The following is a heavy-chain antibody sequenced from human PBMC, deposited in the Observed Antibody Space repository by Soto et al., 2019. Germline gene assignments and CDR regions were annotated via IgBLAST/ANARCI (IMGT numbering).Heavy chain of an antibody. J-gene: IGHJ6*02. V-gene: IGHV4-34*01. CDR2: INHSGST. Sequence: PSETLSLTCAVYGGSFSGYYWSWIRQPPGKGLEWIGEINHSGSTNYNPSLKSRVTISVDTSKNQFSLKLSSVTAADTAVYYCARGRRSGYVTPYYYYGMDVWGQGTTVTVSS. CDR3: ARGRRSGYVTPYYYYGMDV. CDR1: GGSFSGYY. D-gene: IGHD5-12*01.